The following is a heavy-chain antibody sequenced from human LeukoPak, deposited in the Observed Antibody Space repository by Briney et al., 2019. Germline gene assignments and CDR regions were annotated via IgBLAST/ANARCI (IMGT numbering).Heavy chain of an antibody. J-gene: IGHJ3*02. V-gene: IGHV3-30*02. Sequence: GGSLRLSCAASGFTFSSYGMHWVRQAPGKGLEWVAFIRYDGSNKYYADSVKGRFTISRDNSKNTLYLQMNSLRAEDTAVYYCAKDRSYLTGDAFDIWGQGTMVTVSS. D-gene: IGHD7-27*01. CDR3: AKDRSYLTGDAFDI. CDR2: IRYDGSNK. CDR1: GFTFSSYG.